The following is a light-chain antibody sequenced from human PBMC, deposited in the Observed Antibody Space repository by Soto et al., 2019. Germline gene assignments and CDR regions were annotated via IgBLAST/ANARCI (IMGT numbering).Light chain of an antibody. J-gene: IGLJ2*01. V-gene: IGLV4-69*01. Sequence: QTVVTQSPSASASLGTSVKLTCTLSSGHRNYAIAWHQQQPEKGPRFLMKVNSDGSHSKGDGIPDRFSGSSSGAERYLTISSLQSEDEADYYCQTWGTGIVVFGGGTQLTVL. CDR1: SGHRNYA. CDR3: QTWGTGIVV. CDR2: VNSDGSH.